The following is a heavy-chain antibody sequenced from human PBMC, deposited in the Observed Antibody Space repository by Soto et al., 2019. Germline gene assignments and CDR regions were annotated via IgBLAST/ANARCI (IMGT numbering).Heavy chain of an antibody. Sequence: QVQLVQSGAEVKKPGSSVKVSCKASGGTFSSYTISWVRQAPGQGLEWMGRIIPILGIANYAQKFQGRVTFTADKSTSTAYMELSSLRSEDAAVYYCARVVGVVPAATGNDAFDIWGQGTMVTVSS. J-gene: IGHJ3*02. V-gene: IGHV1-69*02. CDR2: IIPILGIA. CDR1: GGTFSSYT. D-gene: IGHD2-2*01. CDR3: ARVVGVVPAATGNDAFDI.